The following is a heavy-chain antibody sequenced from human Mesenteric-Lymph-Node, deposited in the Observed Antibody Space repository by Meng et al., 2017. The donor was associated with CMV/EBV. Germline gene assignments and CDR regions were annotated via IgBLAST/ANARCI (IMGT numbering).Heavy chain of an antibody. V-gene: IGHV3-30*04. CDR3: ARGLRVSGYCSSTSCSYAFDI. CDR2: ISYDGSNK. J-gene: IGHJ3*02. Sequence: GESLKISCAASGFTFSSYAMHWVRQAPGKGLEWVAVISYDGSNKYYADSVKGRFTISRDNSKNTLYLQMNSLRAEDTAVYYCARGLRVSGYCSSTSCSYAFDIWGQGTMVTVSS. CDR1: GFTFSSYA. D-gene: IGHD2-2*01.